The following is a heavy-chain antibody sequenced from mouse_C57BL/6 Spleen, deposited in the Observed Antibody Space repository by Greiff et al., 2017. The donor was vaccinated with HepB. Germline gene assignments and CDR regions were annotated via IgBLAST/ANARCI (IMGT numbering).Heavy chain of an antibody. D-gene: IGHD2-2*01. J-gene: IGHJ3*01. CDR2: INPNNGGT. Sequence: EVQLQQSGPELVKPGASVKISCKASGYTFTDYYMNWVKQSHGQSLEWIGDINPNNGGTSYNQKFKGKATLTVDKSSSTAYMELRSLTSEDSAVYYVAGTLSYYGSRAWFAYWGQGTLVTVSA. CDR1: GYTFTDYY. CDR3: AGTLSYYGSRAWFAY. V-gene: IGHV1-26*01.